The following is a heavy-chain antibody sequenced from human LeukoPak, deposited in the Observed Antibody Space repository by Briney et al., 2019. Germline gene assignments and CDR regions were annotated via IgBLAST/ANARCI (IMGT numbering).Heavy chain of an antibody. D-gene: IGHD6-6*01. CDR1: GGTFSSYA. CDR3: ASNVGAARPDAFDI. V-gene: IGHV1-69*05. Sequence: SVKVSCKASGGTFSSYAISWVRQAPGQGLEWMGGIIPICGSANYAQKFQGRVTITTDESTSTAYMELSSLRSEDTAVYYCASNVGAARPDAFDIWGQGTMVTVSS. J-gene: IGHJ3*02. CDR2: IIPICGSA.